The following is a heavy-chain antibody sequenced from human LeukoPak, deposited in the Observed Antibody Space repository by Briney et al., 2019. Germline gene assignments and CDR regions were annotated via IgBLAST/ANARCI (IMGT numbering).Heavy chain of an antibody. CDR2: IRYDGSNK. D-gene: IGHD3-22*01. CDR3: AKAQVVALDY. Sequence: GGSLRLSCAASGFTFSSYGMHWVRQAPGKGLEWVAFIRYDGSNKYYADSVKGRFTISRDNSKNTLYLQMNSLRVEDTAVYYCAKAQVVALDYWGQGTLVTVSS. J-gene: IGHJ4*02. CDR1: GFTFSSYG. V-gene: IGHV3-30*02.